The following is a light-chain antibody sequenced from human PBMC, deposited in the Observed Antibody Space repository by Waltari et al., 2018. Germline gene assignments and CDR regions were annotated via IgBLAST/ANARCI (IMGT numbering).Light chain of an antibody. J-gene: IGLJ3*02. V-gene: IGLV2-8*01. CDR3: SSYAGSNLWV. CDR2: EVN. Sequence: QSALTQPPSASGSPGQSVTISCTGTSSDVGGYNYVSWYQQHPGKAPKLMMYEVNNPPAGVPDRFSGSKSGNTASLTVSGLQAEDEADYYCSSYAGSNLWVFGGGTKLTVL. CDR1: SSDVGGYNY.